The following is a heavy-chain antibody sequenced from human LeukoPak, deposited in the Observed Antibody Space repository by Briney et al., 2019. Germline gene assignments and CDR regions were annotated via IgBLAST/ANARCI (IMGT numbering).Heavy chain of an antibody. D-gene: IGHD2-21*01. Sequence: SETLSLTCTVSGGSLSNYYWTWIRQPPGKGLEWIGYIYYSGSTNYNPSLKSRVTISVDTSKNQFSLKLSSVTAADTAKYYCARRVASSGTGAFDIWGQGTMVTVSS. V-gene: IGHV4-59*08. CDR1: GGSLSNYY. CDR2: IYYSGST. J-gene: IGHJ3*02. CDR3: ARRVASSGTGAFDI.